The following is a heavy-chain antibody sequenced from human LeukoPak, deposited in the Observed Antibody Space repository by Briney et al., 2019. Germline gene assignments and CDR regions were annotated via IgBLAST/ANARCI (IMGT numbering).Heavy chain of an antibody. CDR1: GGSIRSYY. CDR2: IYYGGSTNY. V-gene: IGHV4-59*01. Sequence: SETLSLTCTVSGGSIRSYYWSWIRQPPGKGLEWIGYIYYGGSTNYNYNPSLKSRVSISVDTSKSQFSLRLSSVTAADTAVYYCASGGYCGDTNCYPNWFDPWGQGTLVTVSS. CDR3: ASGGYCGDTNCYPNWFDP. D-gene: IGHD2-15*01. J-gene: IGHJ5*02.